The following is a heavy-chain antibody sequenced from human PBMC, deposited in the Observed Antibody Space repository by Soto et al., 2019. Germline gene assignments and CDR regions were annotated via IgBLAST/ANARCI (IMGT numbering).Heavy chain of an antibody. J-gene: IGHJ6*02. V-gene: IGHV4-31*03. D-gene: IGHD3-3*01. Sequence: SETLSLTCTVSGGSISSGGYYWSWIRQHPGKGLEWIGYIYYSGSTYYNPSLKSRVTISVDTSKNQFSLKPSSVTAADTAVYYCARDRYYDFWSGYHYYGMDVWGQGTTVTVSS. CDR2: IYYSGST. CDR3: ARDRYYDFWSGYHYYGMDV. CDR1: GGSISSGGYY.